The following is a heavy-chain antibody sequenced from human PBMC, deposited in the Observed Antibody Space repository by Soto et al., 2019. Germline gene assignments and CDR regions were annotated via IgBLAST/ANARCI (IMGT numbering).Heavy chain of an antibody. D-gene: IGHD3-22*01. J-gene: IGHJ3*02. CDR2: ISSSSSYI. V-gene: IGHV3-21*01. CDR1: GFTFSSYS. CDR3: ARDSPYYDSSGYYFDAFDI. Sequence: GGSLRLSCAASGFTFSSYSMNWVRQAPGKGLEWVSSISSSSSYIYYADSVKGRFTISRDNAKNSLYLQMNSLRAEDTAVYYCARDSPYYDSSGYYFDAFDIWGQGTMVTVSS.